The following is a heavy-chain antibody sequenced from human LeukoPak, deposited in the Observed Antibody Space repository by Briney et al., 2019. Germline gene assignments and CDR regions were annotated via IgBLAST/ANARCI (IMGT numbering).Heavy chain of an antibody. CDR1: GGSISSYY. V-gene: IGHV4-4*09. J-gene: IGHJ3*02. Sequence: KSSETLSLTCTVSGGSISSYYWSWIRQPPGKGLEWIGYIYTSGSTNYNPSLKSRVTISVDTSKNQFSLKLSSVTAADTAVYYCARQREDIVVVPDDAFDIWGQGTMVTVSS. CDR2: IYTSGST. D-gene: IGHD2-2*01. CDR3: ARQREDIVVVPDDAFDI.